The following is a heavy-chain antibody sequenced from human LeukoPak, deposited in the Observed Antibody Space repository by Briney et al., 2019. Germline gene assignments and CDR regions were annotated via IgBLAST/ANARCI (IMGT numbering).Heavy chain of an antibody. J-gene: IGHJ6*02. CDR2: IIPILGIA. CDR1: GGTFSSYA. D-gene: IGHD7-27*01. V-gene: IGHV1-69*04. Sequence: SAKVSCKASGGTFSSYAISWVRQAPGQGLEWMGRIIPILGIANYAQKFQGRVTITADKSTSTAYMELSSLRSEDTAVYYCARDPPNWGNQIRDYYYYGMDVWGQGTTVTVSS. CDR3: ARDPPNWGNQIRDYYYYGMDV.